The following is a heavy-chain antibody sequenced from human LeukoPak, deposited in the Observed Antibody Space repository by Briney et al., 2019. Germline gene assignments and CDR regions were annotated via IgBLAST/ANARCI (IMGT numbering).Heavy chain of an antibody. Sequence: ASVKVSCKATGYTFTSYAMNWVRQAPGQGLEWMGWINTNTGNPTYAQGSTGRFVFSLDTSVSTAFLQISSLQAEDTAVYYCARGGVIVGPTADLDYWGQGTLVTVSS. CDR2: INTNTGNP. J-gene: IGHJ4*02. CDR1: GYTFTSYA. D-gene: IGHD1-26*01. V-gene: IGHV7-4-1*02. CDR3: ARGGVIVGPTADLDY.